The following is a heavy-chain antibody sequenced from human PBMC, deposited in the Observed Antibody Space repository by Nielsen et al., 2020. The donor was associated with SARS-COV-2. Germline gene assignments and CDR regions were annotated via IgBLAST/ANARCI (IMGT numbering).Heavy chain of an antibody. CDR3: ARDEIAVTYAFDI. D-gene: IGHD6-19*01. J-gene: IGHJ3*02. CDR1: GGTFSSYA. CDR2: IIPIFGTA. Sequence: SVKVSCKASGGTFSSYAISWVRQAPGQGLEWMGGIIPIFGTASYAQKFQGRVTITADESTSTAYMELSSLRSEDTAVYYCARDEIAVTYAFDIWGQGTMVTVSS. V-gene: IGHV1-69*13.